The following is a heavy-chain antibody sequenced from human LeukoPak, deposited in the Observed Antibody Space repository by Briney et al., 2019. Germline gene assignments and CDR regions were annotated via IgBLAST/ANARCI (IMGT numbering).Heavy chain of an antibody. D-gene: IGHD6-13*01. J-gene: IGHJ5*02. V-gene: IGHV7-4-1*02. CDR2: INTNTGDP. CDR1: GYTFTSYA. CDR3: ARDRPTYSSSWYNWFDP. Sequence: ASVKASCKASGYTFTSYAMNWVRQAPGQGLEWMGWINTNTGDPTYAQGFTGRFVFSLDTSVSTAYLQISSLKAEDTAVYYCARDRPTYSSSWYNWFDPWGQGTLVTVSS.